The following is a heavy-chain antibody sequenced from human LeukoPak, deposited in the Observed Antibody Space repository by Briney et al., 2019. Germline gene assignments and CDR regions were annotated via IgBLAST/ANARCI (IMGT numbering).Heavy chain of an antibody. J-gene: IGHJ1*01. V-gene: IGHV4-39*07. Sequence: PSETLSLTCTVSGGSISSSSYYWGWIRQPPGKGLEWLGSIYYSGSTYYNPSLKSRVTISVDTSKNQFSLKLSSVTAADTAVYYCARDDTAMVQTEYFQHWGQGTLVTVSS. CDR1: GGSISSSSYY. CDR2: IYYSGST. CDR3: ARDDTAMVQTEYFQH. D-gene: IGHD5-18*01.